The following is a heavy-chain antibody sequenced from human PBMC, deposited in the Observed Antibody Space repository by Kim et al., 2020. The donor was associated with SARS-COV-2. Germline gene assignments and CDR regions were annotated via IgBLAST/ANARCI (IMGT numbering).Heavy chain of an antibody. J-gene: IGHJ4*02. CDR3: ARVSGLRGATLDY. Sequence: SETLSLTCTVSGGSVSSGSYYWSWIRQPPGKGLEWIGYIYYSGSTNYNPSLKSRVTISVDTSKNQFSLKLSSVTAADTAVYYCARVSGLRGATLDYWGQGTLVTVSS. CDR2: IYYSGST. V-gene: IGHV4-61*01. CDR1: GGSVSSGSYY. D-gene: IGHD1-26*01.